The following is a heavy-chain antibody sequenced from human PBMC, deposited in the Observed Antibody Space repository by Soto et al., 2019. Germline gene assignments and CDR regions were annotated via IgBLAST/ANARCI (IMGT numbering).Heavy chain of an antibody. J-gene: IGHJ4*02. CDR3: AKGTHIYSSGWYYIDF. CDR2: ISYDGSNK. V-gene: IGHV3-30*18. CDR1: GFPFSSYG. Sequence: PXASLRLSCAASGFPFSSYGMHWVRQAPGKGLEWVAVISYDGSNKYYADSVKGRFTISRDNSKNTLYLQMNSLRAEDTAVYYCAKGTHIYSSGWYYIDFWGQGTPVTVSS. D-gene: IGHD6-19*01.